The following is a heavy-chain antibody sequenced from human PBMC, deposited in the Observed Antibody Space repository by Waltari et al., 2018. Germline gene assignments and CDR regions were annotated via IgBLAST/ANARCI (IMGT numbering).Heavy chain of an antibody. J-gene: IGHJ4*02. Sequence: QVTLKESGPALVKPTQTLTLTCTFSGFSLYHSGMRVSWVRPPPGKALEWLARIDWDDGKFYSTSLKTRLTISKDTSKIPVVLTMTNMDPVDTATYYCARLYYGSGNQYFFDYWGQGALVTVSS. CDR1: GFSLYHSGMR. CDR3: ARLYYGSGNQYFFDY. D-gene: IGHD3-10*01. V-gene: IGHV2-70*04. CDR2: IDWDDGK.